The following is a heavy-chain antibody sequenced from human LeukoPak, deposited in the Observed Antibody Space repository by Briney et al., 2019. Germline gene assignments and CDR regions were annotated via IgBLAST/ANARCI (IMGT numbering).Heavy chain of an antibody. J-gene: IGHJ4*02. D-gene: IGHD1-26*01. V-gene: IGHV4-39*07. CDR1: GGSISSSSYY. CDR3: AGARDPSGSYYY. CDR2: IIHGGSP. Sequence: SETLSLTCTVSGGSISSSSYYWGWIRQPPGKGLEWIGEIIHGGSPNYNPSLKSRVTISVDTSKNQFSLNLSSVTAADTAVYYCAGARDPSGSYYYWGQGTLVTVSS.